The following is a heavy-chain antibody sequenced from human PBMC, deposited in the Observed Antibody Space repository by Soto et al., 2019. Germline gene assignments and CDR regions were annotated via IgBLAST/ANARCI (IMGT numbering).Heavy chain of an antibody. Sequence: QVQLQESGPGLVKPSGTLSLTCAVSGGSISSSNWWSWVRQPPGKGLEWIGEIYHSGTTNYNPSLRSRVTISVDKSNNQFSLNLRSVTAADTAVYYCARRSRGGSTGVDYYFDYWGQGTLVTVSS. CDR2: IYHSGTT. V-gene: IGHV4-4*02. J-gene: IGHJ4*02. D-gene: IGHD3-10*01. CDR3: ARRSRGGSTGVDYYFDY. CDR1: GGSISSSNW.